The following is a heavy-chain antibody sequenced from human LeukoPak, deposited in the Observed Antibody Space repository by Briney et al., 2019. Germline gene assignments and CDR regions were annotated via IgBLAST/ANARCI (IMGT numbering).Heavy chain of an antibody. CDR3: ARGRSGWSNDAFDI. J-gene: IGHJ3*02. D-gene: IGHD6-19*01. CDR1: GSTFTGYY. Sequence: ASVKGSFKASGSTFTGYYMYWMRPPPGQGLEWMGWINSNSGDTNYAQQFQGRVTLARDTSISTAYMELSRLKSDDTAVYYCARGRSGWSNDAFDIWGQGTMVTVSS. CDR2: INSNSGDT. V-gene: IGHV1-2*02.